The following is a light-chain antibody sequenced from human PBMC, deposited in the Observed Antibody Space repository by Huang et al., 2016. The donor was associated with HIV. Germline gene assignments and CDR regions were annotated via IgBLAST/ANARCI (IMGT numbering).Light chain of an antibody. CDR2: GAS. Sequence: EIVMTQSPATLSVSPGERATLSCRASQSVSSGLAWYQQKPGQTPRLLIYGASTSAAGIPARFSGRRSGTEFTLTISSLQSEDFAVYYCQQYNNWPLTFGQGSKLEIK. V-gene: IGKV3-15*01. CDR3: QQYNNWPLT. CDR1: QSVSSG. J-gene: IGKJ2*01.